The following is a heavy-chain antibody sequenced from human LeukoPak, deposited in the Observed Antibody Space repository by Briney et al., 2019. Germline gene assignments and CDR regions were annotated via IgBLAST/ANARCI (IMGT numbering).Heavy chain of an antibody. J-gene: IGHJ5*02. V-gene: IGHV3-30*02. CDR1: GFTFSSYG. D-gene: IGHD4-17*01. CDR3: AKDYGDYFHDWFDP. Sequence: GGSLRLSCAASGFTFSSYGVHWVRQAPGKGLEWVAFIRYDGSNKYYADSVKGRFTISRDNSKNTLYLQMNSLRAEDTAVYYCAKDYGDYFHDWFDPWGQGTLVTVSS. CDR2: IRYDGSNK.